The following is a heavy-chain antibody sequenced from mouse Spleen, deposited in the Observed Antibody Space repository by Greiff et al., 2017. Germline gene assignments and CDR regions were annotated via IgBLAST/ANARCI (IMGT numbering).Heavy chain of an antibody. CDR3: AKSTMITTEFYYAMDY. V-gene: IGHV2-5-1*01. D-gene: IGHD2-4*01. J-gene: IGHJ4*01. CDR1: GFSLTRYG. Sequence: VKLVESGPSLVQPSQSLSITCTVSGFSLTRYGVHWVRQSPGKGLEWLGVIWRGGSTDYNAAFMSRLSITKDNSKSQVFFKMNSLQADDTAIYYCAKSTMITTEFYYAMDYWGQGTSVTVSS. CDR2: IWRGGST.